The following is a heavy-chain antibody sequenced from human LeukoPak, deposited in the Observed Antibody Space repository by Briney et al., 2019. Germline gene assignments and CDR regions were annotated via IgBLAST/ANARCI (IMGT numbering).Heavy chain of an antibody. D-gene: IGHD6-13*01. CDR3: AKDLRYSSSWYGGTDAFDI. J-gene: IGHJ3*02. V-gene: IGHV3-23*01. CDR2: ISGSGGST. Sequence: GGSLRLSCAASGFTFSSYAMSWVRQAPGKGLEWVSAISGSGGSTYYADSVKGRSTISRDNSKNTLYLQMNSLRAEDTAVYYCAKDLRYSSSWYGGTDAFDIWGQGTMVTVSS. CDR1: GFTFSSYA.